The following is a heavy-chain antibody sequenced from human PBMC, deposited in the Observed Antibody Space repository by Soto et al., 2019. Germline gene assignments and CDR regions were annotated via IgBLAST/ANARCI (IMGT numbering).Heavy chain of an antibody. Sequence: QVQLQESGPGLVKPSQTLSLTCTVSGDSISSGYYWSWIRQLPGKGLEYIGYIYHSGETYYNPSLKSRVTVAIDTSKNQFSLKLRSVTAADTAVYHCARDGSDGLGPDAFDIWGQGTMVSVST. CDR2: IYHSGET. CDR3: ARDGSDGLGPDAFDI. J-gene: IGHJ3*02. CDR1: GDSISSGYY. V-gene: IGHV4-31*03. D-gene: IGHD2-8*01.